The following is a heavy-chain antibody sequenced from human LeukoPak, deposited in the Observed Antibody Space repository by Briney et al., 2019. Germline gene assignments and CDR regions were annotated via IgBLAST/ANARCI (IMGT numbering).Heavy chain of an antibody. J-gene: IGHJ4*02. CDR2: ISSSGSNT. V-gene: IGHV3-23*01. CDR3: AKGQEMESRLDY. CDR1: GFTFSSYT. Sequence: GGSLRLSCAASGFTFSSYTMYWVRQAPGKGLEWVSGISSSGSNTYYADSVKGRFTISRDNSKNTEYLQMNSVRVEDTAIYYCAKGQEMESRLDYWGQGTLVTVSS. D-gene: IGHD1-1*01.